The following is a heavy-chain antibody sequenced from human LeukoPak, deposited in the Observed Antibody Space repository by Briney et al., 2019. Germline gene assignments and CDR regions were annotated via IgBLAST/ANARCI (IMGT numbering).Heavy chain of an antibody. J-gene: IGHJ4*02. CDR3: ARRDGSGIAAAGFEH. CDR1: GGSISSSSYY. V-gene: IGHV4-61*05. Sequence: KPSETLSLTCTVSGGSISSSSYYWSWIRQPPGKGLEWIGYIYYSGSTNYNPSLKSRVTISVDTSKNQFSLKLSSVTAADTAVYYCARRDGSGIAAAGFEHWGQGTPVTVSS. CDR2: IYYSGST. D-gene: IGHD6-13*01.